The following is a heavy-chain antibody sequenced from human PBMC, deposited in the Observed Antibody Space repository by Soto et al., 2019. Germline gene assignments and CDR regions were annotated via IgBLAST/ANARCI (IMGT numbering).Heavy chain of an antibody. J-gene: IGHJ4*02. CDR2: VSPDHGNA. V-gene: IGHV1-8*01. CDR1: GYTFTDYD. D-gene: IGHD2-21*02. CDR3: VVTTGY. Sequence: QVRVVQSGAEVKKPGASVKVSCKTSGYTFTDYDINWVRQAPGQGLEWMGWVSPDHGNAGYAQQFQGRVTMTSDTSISTVFMELTNLRSEDTAVYYCVVTTGYWGQGTKVTVSS.